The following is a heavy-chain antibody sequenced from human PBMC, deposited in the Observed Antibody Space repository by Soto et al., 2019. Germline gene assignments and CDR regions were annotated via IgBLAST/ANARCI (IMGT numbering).Heavy chain of an antibody. D-gene: IGHD3-22*01. CDR1: GVTVSNYA. CDR2: ISYGGGTT. V-gene: IGHV3-23*01. J-gene: IGHJ4*02. CDR3: AKNPGYYYDSTGYHLDY. Sequence: GGSLRLSCAASGVTVSNYAMSWVRQAPGKGLEWVSAISYGGGTTYYADSVKGRFTISRDNSKNTLYLQMNSLRAEDTAVYYCAKNPGYYYDSTGYHLDYWGQGTLVTVSS.